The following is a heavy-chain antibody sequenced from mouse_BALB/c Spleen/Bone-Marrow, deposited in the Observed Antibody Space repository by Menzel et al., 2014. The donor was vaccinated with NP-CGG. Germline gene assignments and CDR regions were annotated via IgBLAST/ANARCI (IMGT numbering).Heavy chain of an antibody. CDR2: INNGGTYT. CDR1: GFTFSSYG. V-gene: IGHV5-6*01. D-gene: IGHD4-1*02. CDR3: ALNWDSAY. J-gene: IGHJ3*01. Sequence: EVHLAESGGDLVKPGGSLKLSCAASGFTFSSYGMSWVRQTPDKRLEWVATINNGGTYTYYPDSVKGRFTISRDNAKNPLYLQMSSLKSEDTAMYYCALNWDSAYWGQGTLVTVSA.